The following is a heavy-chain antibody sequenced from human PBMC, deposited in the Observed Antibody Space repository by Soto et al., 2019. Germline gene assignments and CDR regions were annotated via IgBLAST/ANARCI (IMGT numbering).Heavy chain of an antibody. V-gene: IGHV1-58*01. CDR1: GFTFTSSA. CDR3: AAAYVDIVATTPDAFDI. CDR2: IVVGSGNT. Sequence: SVKVSCKASGFTFTSSAVQWVRQARGQRLEWIGWIVVGSGNTNYAQKFQERVTITRDMSTSTAYMELSSLRSEDTAVYYCAAAYVDIVATTPDAFDIWGQGTMVTVSS. D-gene: IGHD5-12*01. J-gene: IGHJ3*02.